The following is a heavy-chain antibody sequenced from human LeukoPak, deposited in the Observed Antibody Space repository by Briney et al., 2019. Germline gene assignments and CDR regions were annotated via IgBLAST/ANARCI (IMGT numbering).Heavy chain of an antibody. V-gene: IGHV4-59*01. J-gene: IGHJ3*02. CDR1: GGSISSYY. D-gene: IGHD5-18*01. CDR3: ARDSGYSYGYWDVFDI. Sequence: PSETLSLTCTVSGGSISSYYWSWIRQPPGKGLEWIGYIYYSGSTNYNPSLKSRVTISVDTSKNQFSLKLSSVTAADTAVYYCARDSGYSYGYWDVFDIWGQGTMVTVSS. CDR2: IYYSGST.